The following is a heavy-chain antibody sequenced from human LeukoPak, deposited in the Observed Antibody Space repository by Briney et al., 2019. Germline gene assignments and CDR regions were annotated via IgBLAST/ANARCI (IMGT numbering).Heavy chain of an antibody. CDR1: GYTFTSYY. V-gene: IGHV1-46*01. CDR3: ARSSGWHLHGDP. Sequence: ASVNVSCKASGYTFTSYYMHWVRQAPGQGLEWMGMINPSGGSTNYAQKLQGRVTMTTDTSTSTAYMELRSLRSDDTAVYYCARSSGWHLHGDPWGQGTLVTVSS. CDR2: INPSGGST. J-gene: IGHJ5*02. D-gene: IGHD6-19*01.